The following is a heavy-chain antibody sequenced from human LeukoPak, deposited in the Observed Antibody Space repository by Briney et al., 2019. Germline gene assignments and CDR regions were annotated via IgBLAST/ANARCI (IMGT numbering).Heavy chain of an antibody. CDR1: GFTFSSYG. CDR3: AKALLGSSWHFDY. V-gene: IGHV3-30*18. J-gene: IGHJ4*02. Sequence: GGSLRLSCAASGFTFSSYGMHWVRQAPGKGLEWVAVISYDGSNKYYADSVKGRFTISRDNSKNTLYLQMNSLRAEDTAAYYCAKALLGSSWHFDYWGQGTLVTVSS. D-gene: IGHD6-13*01. CDR2: ISYDGSNK.